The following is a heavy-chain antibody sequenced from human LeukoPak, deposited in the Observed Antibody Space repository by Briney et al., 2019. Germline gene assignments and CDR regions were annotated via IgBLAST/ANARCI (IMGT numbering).Heavy chain of an antibody. CDR1: GFTFSSHS. Sequence: GGSLRLSCSASGFTFSSHSMHWVRQAPGKGLEYVSVISSNGGSTSYADSVKGRFTISRDNSKSTLYLQMSSLRPEDTAVYYCIKDAGYSAYDSLDSWGQGTLVTVSS. D-gene: IGHD5-12*01. CDR3: IKDAGYSAYDSLDS. V-gene: IGHV3-64D*09. CDR2: ISSNGGST. J-gene: IGHJ4*02.